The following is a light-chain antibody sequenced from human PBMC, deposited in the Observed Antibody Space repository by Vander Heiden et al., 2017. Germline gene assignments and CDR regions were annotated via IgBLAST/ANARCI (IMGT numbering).Light chain of an antibody. V-gene: IGKV3-11*01. CDR3: HHRSNCHRT. CDR1: QSVSSY. Sequence: EIVFTQSPATLSLSPGERATLSCRASQSVSSYLAWYQQKPGHAPRLLIYDASNRDKGIPDRFSGSGSGKDFTLTISSREPEDFAVYYCHHRSNCHRTVGQGTKVEIK. J-gene: IGKJ1*01. CDR2: DAS.